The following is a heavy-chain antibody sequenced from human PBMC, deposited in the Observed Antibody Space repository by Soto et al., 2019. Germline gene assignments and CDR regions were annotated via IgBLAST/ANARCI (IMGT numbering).Heavy chain of an antibody. CDR2: IYYSGST. Sequence: SETLSLTCTVSGGSISSGGYYWSWIRQHPGKGLEWIGYIYYSGSTYYNPSLKSRVTISVDTSKNQFSLKLSSETAADTAVYYCARVEYYYGSGGWVGYWGQGTLVTVSS. CDR3: ARVEYYYGSGGWVGY. J-gene: IGHJ4*02. D-gene: IGHD3-10*01. CDR1: GGSISSGGYY. V-gene: IGHV4-31*03.